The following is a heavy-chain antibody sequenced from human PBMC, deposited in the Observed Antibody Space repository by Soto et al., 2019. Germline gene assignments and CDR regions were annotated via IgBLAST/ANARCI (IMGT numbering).Heavy chain of an antibody. J-gene: IGHJ4*02. CDR3: AKHHIWFGELSGFDY. V-gene: IGHV3-30*18. D-gene: IGHD3-10*01. CDR1: GFTFSSYG. Sequence: QVQLVESGGGVVQPGRSLRLSCAASGFTFSSYGMHWVRQAPGKGLEWVAVISYDGSNKYYADSVKGRFTISRDNSKNTLYLQMNSLRAEDTAVYYCAKHHIWFGELSGFDYWGQGTLVTVSS. CDR2: ISYDGSNK.